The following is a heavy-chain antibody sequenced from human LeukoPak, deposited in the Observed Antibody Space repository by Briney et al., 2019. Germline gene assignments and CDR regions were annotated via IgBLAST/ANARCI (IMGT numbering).Heavy chain of an antibody. CDR1: GGSFSGYY. Sequence: SETLSLTCAVYGGSFSGYYWTWIRQPPGKGLEWIGEINHKGSTNYNPSPMSRVSTSVDTSKNQFSLKLSSVTAADTAVYYCARGPHYYGSGSYEYSYYYYYYGMDVWGNGTTVSVSS. CDR2: INHKGST. CDR3: ARGPHYYGSGSYEYSYYYYYYGMDV. D-gene: IGHD3-10*01. V-gene: IGHV4-34*01. J-gene: IGHJ6*04.